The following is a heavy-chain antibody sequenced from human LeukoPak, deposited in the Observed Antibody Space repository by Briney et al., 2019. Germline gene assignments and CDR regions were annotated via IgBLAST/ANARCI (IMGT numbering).Heavy chain of an antibody. D-gene: IGHD7-27*01. V-gene: IGHV4-4*07. Sequence: PSETLSLTCTVSGGSISSYYLSWIRQPAGKGLEWMGRIYTSGSTNYNPPLKNRVTISVDTSKNQFSLRLSSVTAADTAVYYCARGIEDWGYHYYFDYWGQGTLVTVSS. J-gene: IGHJ4*02. CDR1: GGSISSYY. CDR2: IYTSGST. CDR3: ARGIEDWGYHYYFDY.